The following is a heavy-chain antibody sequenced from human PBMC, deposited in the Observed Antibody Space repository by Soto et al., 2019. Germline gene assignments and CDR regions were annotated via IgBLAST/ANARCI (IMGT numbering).Heavy chain of an antibody. V-gene: IGHV3-21*01. Sequence: EVQLVESGGGLVKPGGSLRLSCAASGFTFSTYSMNWVRQAPGKGLEWVSSVSSTSRYISYADSLKGRFTISRDNAQNSLYLQMNSLRAEDTAVYYCARDLQAGVFDIWGQGTMVTVSS. J-gene: IGHJ3*02. D-gene: IGHD2-8*01. CDR3: ARDLQAGVFDI. CDR2: VSSTSRYI. CDR1: GFTFSTYS.